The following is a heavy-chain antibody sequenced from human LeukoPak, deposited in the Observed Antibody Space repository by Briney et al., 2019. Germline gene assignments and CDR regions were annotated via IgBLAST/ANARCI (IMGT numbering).Heavy chain of an antibody. V-gene: IGHV3-53*01. D-gene: IGHD6-13*01. CDR3: ARSSKHSSSWSYYFDY. CDR1: GFTVSSNY. CDR2: IYSGGST. J-gene: IGHJ4*02. Sequence: PGGSLRLSCAASGFTVSSNYMSWVRQAPRKGLEWVSVIYSGGSTYYADSVKGRFTISRDNSKNTLYLQMNSLRAEDTAVYYCARSSKHSSSWSYYFDYWGQGTLVTVSS.